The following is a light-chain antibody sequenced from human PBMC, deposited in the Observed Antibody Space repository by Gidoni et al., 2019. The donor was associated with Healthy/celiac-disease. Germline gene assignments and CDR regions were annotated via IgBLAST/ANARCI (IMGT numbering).Light chain of an antibody. Sequence: EIVLTQSPGTLSLSPGESDTLSCRASQSVSSSYLAWYQQKPGQAPRLLIYGASSRATGIPDRFSGSGSGTDFTLTISRLEPEDFAVYYCQQYGSSPMYTFXQXTKLXIK. CDR1: QSVSSSY. J-gene: IGKJ2*01. V-gene: IGKV3-20*01. CDR3: QQYGSSPMYT. CDR2: GAS.